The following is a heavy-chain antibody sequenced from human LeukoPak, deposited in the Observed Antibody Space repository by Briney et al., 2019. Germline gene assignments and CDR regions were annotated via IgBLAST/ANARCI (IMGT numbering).Heavy chain of an antibody. CDR3: ARDQEAFDY. Sequence: ASVKVSCKASGYSFTSNYIHWVRQAPGQGLEWMGMIYPRDGSTSYAQKFQGRVTVTRDTSTSSVHMELSGLRSEDTAVYYCARDQEAFDYWGQGTLVTVSS. J-gene: IGHJ4*02. CDR2: IYPRDGST. CDR1: GYSFTSNY. V-gene: IGHV1-46*01.